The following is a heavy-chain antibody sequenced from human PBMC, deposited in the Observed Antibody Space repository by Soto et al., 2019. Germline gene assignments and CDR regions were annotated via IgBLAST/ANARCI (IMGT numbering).Heavy chain of an antibody. D-gene: IGHD3-16*01. J-gene: IGHJ4*02. Sequence: QVQLQQWGAGLLKPSETLSVTCAVYGGSFSGYYWSWIRQPPGKGLEWIGELGHGVGSIYTPSLETRVPISEDSSNTHFSLKVNSVTAADTAVYYCARHGGYYFDYWGQGAPVTVSS. CDR1: GGSFSGYY. CDR2: LGHGVGS. CDR3: ARHGGYYFDY. V-gene: IGHV4-34*01.